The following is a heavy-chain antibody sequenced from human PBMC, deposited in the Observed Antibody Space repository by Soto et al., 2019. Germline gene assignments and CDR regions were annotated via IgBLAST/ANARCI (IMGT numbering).Heavy chain of an antibody. Sequence: GGSLRLSCAASGFTFSSYAMSWVRQAPGKGLEWVSAISGSGGSTYYADSVKGRFTISRDNSKNTLYLQMNSLRAEDTAVYYCAKLRDYIVVVVAATSWFDPWGQGTLVTVSS. CDR1: GFTFSSYA. J-gene: IGHJ5*02. CDR3: AKLRDYIVVVVAATSWFDP. D-gene: IGHD2-15*01. CDR2: ISGSGGST. V-gene: IGHV3-23*01.